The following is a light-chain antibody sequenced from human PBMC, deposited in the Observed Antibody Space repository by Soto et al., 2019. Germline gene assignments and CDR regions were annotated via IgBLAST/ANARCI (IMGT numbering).Light chain of an antibody. V-gene: IGKV1-5*01. Sequence: DIQLTQSPPTLSASVGDRVTITCRASQPISSWLAWYHQKPGKAPNLLIFDASNLESGVPSRFSGSGSGTEFTLTISSLQPEDFAVYYCQQYGRSPTTFGQGTKVEIK. J-gene: IGKJ1*01. CDR1: QPISSW. CDR2: DAS. CDR3: QQYGRSPTT.